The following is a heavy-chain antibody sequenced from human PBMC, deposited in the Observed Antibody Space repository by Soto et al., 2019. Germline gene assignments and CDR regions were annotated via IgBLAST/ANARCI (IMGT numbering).Heavy chain of an antibody. Sequence: KSSETLSLTCTVSGGSIRSYYWTWIRQPPGKGLEWLGYIFYSGSTFYNPSLKSRVTISIHTSKSQFSLQLTSVTAADTAVYYCARGAADTAMVDSWGQGTLVTVSS. CDR2: IFYSGST. V-gene: IGHV4-59*01. J-gene: IGHJ4*02. CDR1: GGSIRSYY. CDR3: ARGAADTAMVDS. D-gene: IGHD5-18*01.